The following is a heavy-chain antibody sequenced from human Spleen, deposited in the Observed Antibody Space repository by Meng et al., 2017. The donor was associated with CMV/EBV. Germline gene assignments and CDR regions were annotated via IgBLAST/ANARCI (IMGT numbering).Heavy chain of an antibody. CDR1: GGTLSSYA. CDR2: IIPIFGTT. Sequence: SGGTLSSYAFNWVRQAPGQGLGWMGGIIPIFGTTYYAQDLKGRVTITTDESTSTVSVDLSRLRSEDTAVYYCASQQRTLLYGHYFDFWGQGTLVTVSS. V-gene: IGHV1-69*05. J-gene: IGHJ4*02. D-gene: IGHD1-26*01. CDR3: ASQQRTLLYGHYFDF.